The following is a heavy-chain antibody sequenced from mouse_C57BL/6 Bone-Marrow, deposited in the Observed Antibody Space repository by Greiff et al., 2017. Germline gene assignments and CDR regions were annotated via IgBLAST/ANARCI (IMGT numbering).Heavy chain of an antibody. V-gene: IGHV3-6*01. J-gene: IGHJ1*03. D-gene: IGHD1-1*01. CDR3: AREKLNYYGSSYWYFDV. Sequence: VQLKQSGPGLVKPSQSLSLTCSVTGYSITSGYYWNWIRQFPGNKLEWMGYISYDGSNNYNPSLKNRISITRDTSKNQFFLKLNSVTTEDTATYYCAREKLNYYGSSYWYFDVWGTGPTVTVSS. CDR2: ISYDGSN. CDR1: GYSITSGYY.